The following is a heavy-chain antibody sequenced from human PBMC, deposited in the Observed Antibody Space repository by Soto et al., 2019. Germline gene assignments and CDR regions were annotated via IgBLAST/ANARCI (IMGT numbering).Heavy chain of an antibody. CDR2: MNPNSGNT. V-gene: IGHV1-8*01. CDR1: GYTFTSYD. CDR3: ARGTARHTTMVRPQPFDP. J-gene: IGHJ5*02. Sequence: QVQLVQSGAEVKKPGASVKVSCKASGYTFTSYDINWVRQATGQGLEWMGWMNPNSGNTGYAQKFQGRVTMTRNTSISTAYIELSSLRSEDTAVYYCARGTARHTTMVRPQPFDPWGQGTLVTVSS. D-gene: IGHD3-10*01.